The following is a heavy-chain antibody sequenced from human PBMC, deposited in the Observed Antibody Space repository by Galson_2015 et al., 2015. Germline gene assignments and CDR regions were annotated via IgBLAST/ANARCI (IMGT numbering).Heavy chain of an antibody. CDR3: AKDYVRPQKYYYDSSGYYF. Sequence: SLRLSCAASGFTFSSYGTHWVRQAPGKGLEWVAVISYDGSNKYYADSVKGRFTISRDNSKNTLYLQMNSLRAEDTAVYYCAKDYVRPQKYYYDSSGYYFWGQGTLVTVSS. CDR2: ISYDGSNK. V-gene: IGHV3-30*18. CDR1: GFTFSSYG. J-gene: IGHJ4*02. D-gene: IGHD3-22*01.